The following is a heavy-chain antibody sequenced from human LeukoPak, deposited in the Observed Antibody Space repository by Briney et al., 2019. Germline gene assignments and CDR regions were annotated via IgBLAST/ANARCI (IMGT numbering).Heavy chain of an antibody. CDR1: GSSISNTAFY. V-gene: IGHV4-39*01. J-gene: IGHJ5*02. D-gene: IGHD2-15*01. CDR2: IDYTGST. CDR3: ARQKRDVVVIAATYLRFDA. Sequence: PSETLSLTCSVSGSSISNTAFYWGWIRQPPGKGLEWIGSIDYTGSTYRNPSLRSRLTISVDTSKNQFSLQLNSVTAADTAVYYCARQKRDVVVIAATYLRFDAWGRGTLVSVSS.